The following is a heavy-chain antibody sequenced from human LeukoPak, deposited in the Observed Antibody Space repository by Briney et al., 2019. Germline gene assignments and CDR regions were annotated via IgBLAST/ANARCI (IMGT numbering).Heavy chain of an antibody. D-gene: IGHD2-2*01. CDR2: IYNDGSNT. Sequence: GGSLRLSCAASGFTFSSYWMHWVRQAPGKGLVWVSSIYNDGSNTRYADSVKGRFTISRDNAKNTLYLQMNSLRAEDTAVYYCAKADCSTTSCYFDPWGQGTLVTVSS. J-gene: IGHJ5*02. CDR1: GFTFSSYW. CDR3: AKADCSTTSCYFDP. V-gene: IGHV3-74*01.